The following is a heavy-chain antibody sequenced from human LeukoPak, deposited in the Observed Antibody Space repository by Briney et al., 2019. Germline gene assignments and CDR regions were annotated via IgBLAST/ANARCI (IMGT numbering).Heavy chain of an antibody. J-gene: IGHJ4*02. CDR3: ARDLRVAGTGGVDY. CDR1: GYTFTSYA. V-gene: IGHV1-46*01. CDR2: INPSGGST. Sequence: GASVKVSCKASGYTFTSYAMNWVRQAPGQGLEWMGIINPSGGSTSYAQKFQGRVTMTRDMSTSTVYMELSSLRSEDTAVYYCARDLRVAGTGGVDYWGQGTLVTVSS. D-gene: IGHD6-19*01.